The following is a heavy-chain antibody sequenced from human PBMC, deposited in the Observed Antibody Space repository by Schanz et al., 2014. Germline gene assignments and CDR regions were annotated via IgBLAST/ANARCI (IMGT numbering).Heavy chain of an antibody. CDR2: ISHSGGSK. J-gene: IGHJ6*02. V-gene: IGHV3-23*01. D-gene: IGHD2-15*01. CDR1: GFTFNSYA. CDR3: AKEMGCCSGGTCCDCYDYGLDV. Sequence: DVQLLESGGGLVQPGGSLRLSCAASGFTFNSYAMTWVRQAPGTGLEWVLNISHSGGSKYYADSVEGRFTISRDNSENKLYHQMNSLSADDTAVYYCAKEMGCCSGGTCCDCYDYGLDVWGQGTTVTVSS.